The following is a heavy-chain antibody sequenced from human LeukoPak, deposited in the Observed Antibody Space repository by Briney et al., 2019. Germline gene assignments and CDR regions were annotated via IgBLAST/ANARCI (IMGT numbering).Heavy chain of an antibody. V-gene: IGHV1-24*01. CDR2: FDPEDGET. Sequence: ASVKVSRKVSGYTLTELSMHWVRQAPGKGLEWMGGFDPEDGETIYAQKFQGRVTMTEDTSTDTAYMELSSLRSEDTAVYYCATDRKGTAMVRNWFDPWGQGTLVTVSS. CDR1: GYTLTELS. D-gene: IGHD5-18*01. CDR3: ATDRKGTAMVRNWFDP. J-gene: IGHJ5*02.